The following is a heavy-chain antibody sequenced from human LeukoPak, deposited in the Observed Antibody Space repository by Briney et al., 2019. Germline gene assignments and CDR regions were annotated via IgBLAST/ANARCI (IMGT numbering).Heavy chain of an antibody. CDR2: ISYSGST. CDR1: DHSISSGYY. J-gene: IGHJ2*01. Sequence: PSETLSLTCAVSDHSISSGYYWGWIRQPPGKGLEWIGSISYSGSTYYNPFLKSRVTISVDTSKNQFSLKLSSVTAADTAVYYCAKQPRFCSGGSCYSHWDFDLWGRGTLVTVSS. CDR3: AKQPRFCSGGSCYSHWDFDL. D-gene: IGHD2-15*01. V-gene: IGHV4-38-2*01.